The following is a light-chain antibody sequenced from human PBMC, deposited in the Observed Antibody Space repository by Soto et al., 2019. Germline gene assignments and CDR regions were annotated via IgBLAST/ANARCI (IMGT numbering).Light chain of an antibody. V-gene: IGKV3-20*01. CDR2: AAS. CDR3: EQYGSSPPAFT. J-gene: IGKJ3*01. CDR1: QSVSSCY. Sequence: EIVVTQSPGTLSLSPGERATLSCRASQSVSSCYLAWYQQKPGQAPRLLIYAASSRATGIPDRFSGSGSGTDFTLTISRLEPEDFAVYYCEQYGSSPPAFTFGAGTKVDIK.